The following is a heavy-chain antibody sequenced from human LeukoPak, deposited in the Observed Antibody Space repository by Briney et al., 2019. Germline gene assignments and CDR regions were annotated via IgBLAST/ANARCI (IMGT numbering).Heavy chain of an antibody. CDR1: GGSISSYY. CDR3: ARVGLLRGDYYYYYMDV. D-gene: IGHD2-15*01. CDR2: IYTSGST. V-gene: IGHV4-4*07. J-gene: IGHJ6*03. Sequence: SETLSLTCTVSGGSISSYYWSWIRQPAGKGLEWIGRIYTSGSTNYNPSLKSRVTISVDTSKNQFSLKLSSVTAADTAVYYCARVGLLRGDYYYYYMDVWGKGTTVTVSS.